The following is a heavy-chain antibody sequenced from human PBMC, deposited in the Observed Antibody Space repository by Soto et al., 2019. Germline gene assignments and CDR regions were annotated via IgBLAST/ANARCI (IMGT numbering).Heavy chain of an antibody. J-gene: IGHJ4*02. V-gene: IGHV5-51*01. CDR1: GYSFTNSW. CDR3: ARLSGQQLAGDY. D-gene: IGHD6-13*01. Sequence: PGESLKISCKASGYSFTNSWIGWVRQMPGKGLEWMGSIYPGDSDTTYSPSFQGQVTISVDKSISAAYLQWSSLKASDTAIYYCARLSGQQLAGDYWGQGTLVTVSS. CDR2: IYPGDSDT.